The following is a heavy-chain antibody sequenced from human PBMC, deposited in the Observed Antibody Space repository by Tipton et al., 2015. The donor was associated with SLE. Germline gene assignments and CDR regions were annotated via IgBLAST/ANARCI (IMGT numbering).Heavy chain of an antibody. CDR3: ARGSSTNLADY. Sequence: TLSLTCTVSGGSISSSSYYWGWIRQPPGKGLEWIGSIYYSGSTNYNPSLKSRVTISVDTSKNQFSLKLSSVTAADTAVYYCARGSSTNLADYWGQGTLVTVSS. D-gene: IGHD2-2*01. J-gene: IGHJ4*02. CDR2: IYYSGST. CDR1: GGSISSSSYY. V-gene: IGHV4-39*07.